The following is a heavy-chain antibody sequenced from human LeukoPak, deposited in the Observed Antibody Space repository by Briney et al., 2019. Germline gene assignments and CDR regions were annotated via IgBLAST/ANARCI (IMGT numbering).Heavy chain of an antibody. CDR2: IYHSGST. J-gene: IGHJ4*02. CDR3: ARLQSYTGNIDY. D-gene: IGHD1/OR15-1a*01. Sequence: SETLSLTCTVSGGSISSYYWGWIRQPPGKGLEWIGSIYHSGSTYYNPSLKSRVTISVDTSKNQFSLKLSSVTAADTAVYYCARLQSYTGNIDYWGQGTLVTVSS. CDR1: GGSISSYY. V-gene: IGHV4-38-2*02.